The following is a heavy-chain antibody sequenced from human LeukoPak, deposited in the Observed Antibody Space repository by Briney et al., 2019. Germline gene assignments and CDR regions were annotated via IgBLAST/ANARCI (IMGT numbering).Heavy chain of an antibody. CDR3: APMRDYAPHPFDP. D-gene: IGHD4-17*01. J-gene: IGHJ5*02. Sequence: ASVNVSCKASGYTFTSYGISWVRQAPGQGLEWMGWISAYNGNTNYAQKLQGRVAMTTDTSTSTAYMELRSLRSDDTAVYYCAPMRDYAPHPFDPWGQGTLVTVSS. CDR1: GYTFTSYG. CDR2: ISAYNGNT. V-gene: IGHV1-18*01.